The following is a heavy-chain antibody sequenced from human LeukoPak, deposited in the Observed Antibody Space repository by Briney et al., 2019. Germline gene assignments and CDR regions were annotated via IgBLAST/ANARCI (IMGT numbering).Heavy chain of an antibody. V-gene: IGHV3-9*01. J-gene: IGHJ5*02. CDR1: GFTFDDYA. Sequence: GRSLRLSCAASGFTFDDYAMHWVRQAPGKGLEWVSGISWNSGSIAYADSVKGRFTISRANAKNSLYLQMHSHRAEDTALYYCAKGRDKYQLLSKNWFDPWGQGTLVTVSS. CDR2: ISWNSGSI. CDR3: AKGRDKYQLLSKNWFDP. D-gene: IGHD2-2*01.